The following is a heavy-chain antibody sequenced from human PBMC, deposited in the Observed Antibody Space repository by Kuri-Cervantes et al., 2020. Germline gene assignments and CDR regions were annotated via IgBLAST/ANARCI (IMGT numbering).Heavy chain of an antibody. Sequence: ESLKISCTVSGGSVSSGSYYWSWIRQPPGKGLEWIGYIYYSGITDYNPSLQSRVTISIDTSKNQFFLKVKSVTAADTAVYYCARTPIVYGSGTPFDPWGQGTLVTVSS. CDR2: IYYSGIT. CDR3: ARTPIVYGSGTPFDP. J-gene: IGHJ5*02. CDR1: GGSVSSGSYY. V-gene: IGHV4-61*01. D-gene: IGHD3-10*01.